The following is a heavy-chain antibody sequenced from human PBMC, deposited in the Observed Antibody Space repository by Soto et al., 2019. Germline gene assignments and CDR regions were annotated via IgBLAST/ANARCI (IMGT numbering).Heavy chain of an antibody. CDR2: YDLEKGER. Sequence: ASVKVSCKVSGYSLTELSIHWVRQAPGEGLEWMGGYDLEKGERIYAQKFQGRVTMTEDSPADTPYMQLRSLRSEDTAVYYCATEVGRSNQFDLWGQGTMVTVSS. CDR1: GYSLTELS. V-gene: IGHV1-24*01. CDR3: ATEVGRSNQFDL. J-gene: IGHJ5*02. D-gene: IGHD6-13*01.